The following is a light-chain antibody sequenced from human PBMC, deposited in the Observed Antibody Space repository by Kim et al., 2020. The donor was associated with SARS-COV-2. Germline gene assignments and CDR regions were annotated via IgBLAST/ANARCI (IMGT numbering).Light chain of an antibody. CDR1: QSVSNW. CDR2: KTF. J-gene: IGKJ4*01. CDR3: QQYNTFPLT. V-gene: IGKV1-5*03. Sequence: DIQLTQSPSTLSASVGDRVTITFRASQSVSNWLAWYQQKPGKAPNLLIFKTFSLQSGVPSRFSGSGSGTEFTLTISSLQPDDFATYYCQQYNTFPLTFGGGTKVDIK.